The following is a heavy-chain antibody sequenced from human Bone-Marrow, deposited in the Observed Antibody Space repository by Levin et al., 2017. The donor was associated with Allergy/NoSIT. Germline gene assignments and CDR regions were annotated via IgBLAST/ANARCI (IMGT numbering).Heavy chain of an antibody. CDR3: ARVRGRYCSGGTCSGFDY. Sequence: GGSLRLSCAASGFTFSDYYLSWIRQAPGKGLEWVSYISSSGVNIYNADSVKGRFTISRDNAKNSLYLQLNSLRAEDTAVYYCARVRGRYCSGGTCSGFDYWGQGTLVTVSS. J-gene: IGHJ4*02. CDR1: GFTFSDYY. V-gene: IGHV3-11*01. CDR2: ISSSGVNI. D-gene: IGHD2-15*01.